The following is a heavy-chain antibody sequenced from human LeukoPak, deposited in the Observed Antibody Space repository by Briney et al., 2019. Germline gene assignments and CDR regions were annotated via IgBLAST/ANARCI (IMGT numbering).Heavy chain of an antibody. J-gene: IGHJ6*02. CDR2: ISSSGTTI. Sequence: GGSLRLSCAVSGFTFSDYYMSWIRQAPGKGLEWVSYISSSGTTIYYTDSVKGRFTISRDNAKNSLCLQMNSLRAEDTAVYYCARGAARDYYYYGMDVWGQGTTVTVSS. CDR3: ARGAARDYYYYGMDV. V-gene: IGHV3-11*01. CDR1: GFTFSDYY. D-gene: IGHD6-13*01.